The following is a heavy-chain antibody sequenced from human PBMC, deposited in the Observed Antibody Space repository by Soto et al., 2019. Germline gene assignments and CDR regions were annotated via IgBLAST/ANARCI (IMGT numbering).Heavy chain of an antibody. V-gene: IGHV4-4*07. J-gene: IGHJ5*02. CDR3: ARGQRFSDWFDP. D-gene: IGHD3-3*01. CDR2: IYSSGST. CDR1: GGTISGYY. Sequence: LSLTCTVTGGTISGYYWTWIRQSAGGGLEWIGRIYSSGSTNYNPSLKSRVTISLDTSMNHFSLRLSSVTAADTAVYYCARGQRFSDWFDPWGQGTLVTVPX.